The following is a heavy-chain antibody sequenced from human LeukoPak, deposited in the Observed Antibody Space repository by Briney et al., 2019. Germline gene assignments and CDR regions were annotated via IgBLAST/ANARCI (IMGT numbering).Heavy chain of an antibody. V-gene: IGHV4-38-2*02. CDR2: IYPSGST. J-gene: IGHJ3*02. CDR1: GYSISSGYF. CDR3: ARDLITVTKGFDI. D-gene: IGHD4-17*01. Sequence: PSETLSLTCSVSGYSISSGYFWGWVRQPPGKGLGWIGTIYPSGSTYYNPSLKSRVTISVDTSKNQFSLQLSSVTAADTAVYYCARDLITVTKGFDIWGQGTMVSVSS.